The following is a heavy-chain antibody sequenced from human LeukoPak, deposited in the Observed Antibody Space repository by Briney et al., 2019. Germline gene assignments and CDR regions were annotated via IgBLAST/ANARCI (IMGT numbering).Heavy chain of an antibody. Sequence: SETLSLTCTVSGGSISSYYWSWIRQPPGKGLEWIGYIYYSGSTNYNPSLKSRVTISMDTSKNQFSLKLSSVAAADTAVYYCARSPYYMDVWGKGTTVTVSS. J-gene: IGHJ6*03. V-gene: IGHV4-59*01. CDR2: IYYSGST. CDR1: GGSISSYY. CDR3: ARSPYYMDV.